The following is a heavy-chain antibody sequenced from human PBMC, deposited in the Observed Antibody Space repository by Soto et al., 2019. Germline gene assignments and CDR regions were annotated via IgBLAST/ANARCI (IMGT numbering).Heavy chain of an antibody. D-gene: IGHD2-21*01. V-gene: IGHV3-48*02. Sequence: GGSLRLSCAASGFTFTTYIMAWVRQAPGKGLEWISYISGSGGTIHYADSVKGRFTISRDNAKSSVFLQMNGLRDEDTAVYYCVRVEGIPLAEAYFVSWGRGALVTVSS. CDR2: ISGSGGTI. CDR1: GFTFTTYI. J-gene: IGHJ4*02. CDR3: VRVEGIPLAEAYFVS.